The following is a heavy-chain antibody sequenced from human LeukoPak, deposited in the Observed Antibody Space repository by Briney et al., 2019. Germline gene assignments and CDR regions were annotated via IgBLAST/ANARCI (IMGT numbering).Heavy chain of an antibody. J-gene: IGHJ3*02. CDR3: TTSPSRSPFHI. CDR2: ISDDSNYI. Sequence: GGSLRLSCADSGFTFSSYSMHWVSQAPGEGLQWVSSISDDSNYIFYADSVKGRFTISRDNAKNSLFLQMNSLRAEDTALYYCTTSPSRSPFHIWGQGTMVTVSS. V-gene: IGHV3-21*01. CDR1: GFTFSSYS.